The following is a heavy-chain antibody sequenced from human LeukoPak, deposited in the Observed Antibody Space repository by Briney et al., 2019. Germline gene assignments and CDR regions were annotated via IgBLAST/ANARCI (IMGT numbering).Heavy chain of an antibody. CDR3: ARFERGSSSWYYLAS. D-gene: IGHD6-13*01. V-gene: IGHV4-59*10. CDR1: GGSFSSYS. J-gene: IGHJ4*02. CDR2: IYVSGST. Sequence: SETLSLTCAVSGGSFSSYSWRWIRPPPGKGLECIGGIYVSGSTHYTPCLKSRVTLSVETPKNQFSLRVRSVTPADTAVYYCARFERGSSSWYYLASWGRGNLTTVSS.